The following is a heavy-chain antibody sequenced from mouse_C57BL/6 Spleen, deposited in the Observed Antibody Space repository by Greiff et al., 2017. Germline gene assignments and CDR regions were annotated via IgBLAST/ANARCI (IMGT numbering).Heavy chain of an antibody. CDR3: ARMGYYGTSFYAMDY. D-gene: IGHD1-1*01. CDR2: INPNYGTT. CDR1: GYSFTDYN. Sequence: EVQLQESGPELVKPGASVKISCKASGYSFTDYNMNWVKQSNGKSLEWIGVINPNYGTTSYNQKFKGKATLTVDQSSSTAYMQLNSLTSEDSAVYYCARMGYYGTSFYAMDYWGQGTSVTVSS. J-gene: IGHJ4*01. V-gene: IGHV1-39*01.